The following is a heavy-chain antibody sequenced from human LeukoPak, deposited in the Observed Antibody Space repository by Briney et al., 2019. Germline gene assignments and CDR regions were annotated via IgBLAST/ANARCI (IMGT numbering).Heavy chain of an antibody. CDR2: ISYDGRNK. CDR1: TFTFSRYA. D-gene: IGHD2-21*02. Sequence: PGGSLRLSCAVSTFTFSRYAMHWVRQAPGKGLAWVAIISYDGRNKYYADSVKGRFTISRDNSKSVLYLQMNSLRDEDTAVYYCATGDCGGDCYSSYFDYWGQGTLVTVSS. V-gene: IGHV3-30*04. CDR3: ATGDCGGDCYSSYFDY. J-gene: IGHJ4*02.